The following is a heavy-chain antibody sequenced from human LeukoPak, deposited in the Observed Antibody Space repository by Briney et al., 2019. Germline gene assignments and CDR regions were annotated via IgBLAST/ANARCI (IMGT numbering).Heavy chain of an antibody. V-gene: IGHV4-59*01. CDR1: GGSISSYY. D-gene: IGHD4-17*01. CDR3: ARGVRLREEYFDF. J-gene: IGHJ4*02. Sequence: SETLSLTCTVSGGSISSYYWSWIRQPPGKGLEWIGYIYYSGSTNYNPSLKSRVTISVDTSKNQFSLKLSSVTAADTAVYYCARGVRLREEYFDFWGQGTLVTVSS. CDR2: IYYSGST.